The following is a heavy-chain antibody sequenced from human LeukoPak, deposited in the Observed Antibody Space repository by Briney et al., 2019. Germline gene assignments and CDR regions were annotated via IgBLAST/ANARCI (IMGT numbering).Heavy chain of an antibody. CDR1: GGSIRSGDYY. D-gene: IGHD5-18*01. CDR3: ARDRVAWSGYSYGYDWFDP. J-gene: IGHJ5*02. CDR2: NYYSGST. Sequence: SETLSLTCTVSGGSIRSGDYYWSWIRQPPGKGLEWIGYNYYSGSTQYNPSLKSRVTISVDTSKNQFSLKLSSVTGADTAVYYCARDRVAWSGYSYGYDWFDPWGQGILVTVSS. V-gene: IGHV4-30-4*01.